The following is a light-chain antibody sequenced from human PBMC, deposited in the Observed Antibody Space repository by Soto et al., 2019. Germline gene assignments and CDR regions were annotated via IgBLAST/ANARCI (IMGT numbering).Light chain of an antibody. CDR1: SSDIGSYNL. CDR3: SSYAGSRTDVV. CDR2: EAY. V-gene: IGLV2-23*01. Sequence: QSALTQSASVSGSPGQSITISCTGSSSDIGSYNLVSWYQKEPGKAPKLVIYEAYKRPSGVSARFSGSKSGNTASLTISGLQAEDEADYYCSSYAGSRTDVVFGGGTQLTVL. J-gene: IGLJ2*01.